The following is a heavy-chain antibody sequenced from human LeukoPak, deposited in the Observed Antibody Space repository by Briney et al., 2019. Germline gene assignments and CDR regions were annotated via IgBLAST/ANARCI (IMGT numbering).Heavy chain of an antibody. V-gene: IGHV4-4*02. Sequence: SETLSLTCAVSGGSISSSNWWSWVRQPPGKGLEWIGKIYHSGSTNYNPSLKSRVTISVDKSKNQFPLKLSSVTAADTAVYYCARVRGYSSSWYGGPWFDYWGQGTLVTVSS. CDR1: GGSISSSNW. CDR2: IYHSGST. D-gene: IGHD6-13*01. CDR3: ARVRGYSSSWYGGPWFDY. J-gene: IGHJ4*02.